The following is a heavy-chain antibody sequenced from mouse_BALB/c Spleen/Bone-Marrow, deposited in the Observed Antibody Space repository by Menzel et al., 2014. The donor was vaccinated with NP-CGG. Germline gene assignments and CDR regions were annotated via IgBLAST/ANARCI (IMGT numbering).Heavy chain of an antibody. CDR3: ARHAYYDQTEVSFVY. J-gene: IGHJ3*01. CDR1: GFSFSNYG. Sequence: EVQLVESGGGLVKSGGSLKLSCAASGFSFSNYGMSWVRQTPEKRLERVATISCDGRYTSYSDRVTGRFTISRDNAKNNLYLQLSSLRSEDTALYYCARHAYYDQTEVSFVYWGQGTLVTVSA. D-gene: IGHD2-4*01. CDR2: ISCDGRYT. V-gene: IGHV5-9-2*01.